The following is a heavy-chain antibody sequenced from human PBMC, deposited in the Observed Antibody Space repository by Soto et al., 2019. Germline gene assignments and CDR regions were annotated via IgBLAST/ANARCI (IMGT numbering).Heavy chain of an antibody. CDR2: MYYSGDT. D-gene: IGHD1-26*01. CDR1: GGSVNSYGYY. CDR3: AREKFVTGSYRKIDY. V-gene: IGHV4-30-4*01. Sequence: QVQLQESGPGLGKPSQTLSLTCTVSGGSVNSYGYYWTWIRQSPGKGLEWIGSMYYSGDTYHNPSLKSRVSLSVDTSKDQFSLNLTSVTAADTAVYFCAREKFVTGSYRKIDYWGQGTLVTVSS. J-gene: IGHJ4*02.